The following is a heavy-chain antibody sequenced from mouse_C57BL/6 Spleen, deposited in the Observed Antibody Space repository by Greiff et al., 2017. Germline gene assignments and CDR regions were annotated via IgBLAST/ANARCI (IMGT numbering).Heavy chain of an antibody. CDR1: GYTFTDYY. J-gene: IGHJ4*01. Sequence: VQLQQSGPELVKPGASVKISCKASGYTFTDYYMNWVKQSHGKSLEWIGDINPNNGGTSYNQKFKGKATLTVDKSSSTAYMELRSLTSEDSAVYYCARPNPYAMDYWGQGTSVTVSS. V-gene: IGHV1-26*01. CDR2: INPNNGGT. D-gene: IGHD4-1*01. CDR3: ARPNPYAMDY.